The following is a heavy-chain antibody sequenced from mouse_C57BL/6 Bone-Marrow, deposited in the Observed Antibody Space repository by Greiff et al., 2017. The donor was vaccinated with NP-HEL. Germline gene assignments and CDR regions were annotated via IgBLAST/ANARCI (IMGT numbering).Heavy chain of an antibody. Sequence: VQLQQSGPVLVKPGASVKMSCKASGYTFTDYYMNWVKQSPGKSLEWIGFINPYNGGTSYNQKFKGKATLTVDKSSSTAYMELNSLTSEDSAVYYCARGGTTVHFDYWGQGTTLTVSS. V-gene: IGHV1-19*01. CDR1: GYTFTDYY. CDR3: ARGGTTVHFDY. D-gene: IGHD1-1*01. CDR2: INPYNGGT. J-gene: IGHJ2*01.